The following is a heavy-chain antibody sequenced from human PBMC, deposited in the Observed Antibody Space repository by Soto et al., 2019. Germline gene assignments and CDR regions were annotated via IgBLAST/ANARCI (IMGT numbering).Heavy chain of an antibody. CDR2: IGPESGAT. V-gene: IGHV1-2*02. D-gene: IGHD6-13*01. CDR1: GYTFTGHY. CDR3: ARSPRSSPYFDY. Sequence: ASVKVSCKASGYTFTGHYIHWVRQAPEQGPEWMGEIGPESGATRYAQRFQGRVTMTRDRSIGTAYLQWSSLEASDSAFYFCARSPRSSPYFDYWGQGALVTVSS. J-gene: IGHJ4*02.